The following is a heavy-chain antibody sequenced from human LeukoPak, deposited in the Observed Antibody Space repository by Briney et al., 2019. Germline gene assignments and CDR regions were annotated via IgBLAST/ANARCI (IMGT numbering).Heavy chain of an antibody. CDR2: IYYSGST. CDR3: ARVMVTPPGADY. V-gene: IGHV4-39*07. D-gene: IGHD5-18*01. J-gene: IGHJ4*02. CDR1: GGSISSSSYY. Sequence: SETLSLTCTVSGGSISSSSYYWGWIRQPPGKGLEWIGSIYYSGSTYYNPSLKSRVTISVDTSKNQFSLKLSSVTAADTAVYYCARVMVTPPGADYWGQGTLVTVSS.